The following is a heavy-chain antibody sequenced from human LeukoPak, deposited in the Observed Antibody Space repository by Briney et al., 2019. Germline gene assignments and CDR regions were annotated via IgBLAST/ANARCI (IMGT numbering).Heavy chain of an antibody. CDR2: IYTSGST. CDR3: ARVGATGSGYYFDY. D-gene: IGHD1-26*01. J-gene: IGHJ4*02. V-gene: IGHV4-4*07. CDR1: GGSISSYY. Sequence: SETLSLTCTVSGGSISSYYWSWIRQPAGKGLEWIGRIYTSGSTNYNPSLKSRVTISVDKSKNQFSLKLSSVTAADTAVYYCARVGATGSGYYFDYWGRGTLVTVSS.